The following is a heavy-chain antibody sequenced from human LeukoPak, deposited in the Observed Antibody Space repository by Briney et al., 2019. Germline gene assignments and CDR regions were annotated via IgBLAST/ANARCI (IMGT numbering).Heavy chain of an antibody. Sequence: SQTLSLTCTVSGGSISSGDFYWSWIRQHPGKGLEWIGYIYYSGTTYYSPSLKSRVSISLDTTKNQFSLKLSSVTAADTAVYYCARDLSVTTVTTGGYWGQGTLVTVSS. V-gene: IGHV4-31*03. J-gene: IGHJ4*02. CDR1: GGSISSGDFY. CDR2: IYYSGTT. D-gene: IGHD4-17*01. CDR3: ARDLSVTTVTTGGY.